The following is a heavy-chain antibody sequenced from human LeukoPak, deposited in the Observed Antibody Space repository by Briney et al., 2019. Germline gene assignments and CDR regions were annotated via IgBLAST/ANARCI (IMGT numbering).Heavy chain of an antibody. Sequence: SETLSLTCAVYGGSFSGYYWSWIRQPPGKGLEWIGEINHSGSTNYNPSLKSRVTISVDTSKNQFSLKLSSVTAADTAVYYCARGDYGDYWIDYWGQGTLVTVSS. CDR2: INHSGST. D-gene: IGHD4-17*01. CDR1: GGSFSGYY. CDR3: ARGDYGDYWIDY. J-gene: IGHJ4*02. V-gene: IGHV4-34*01.